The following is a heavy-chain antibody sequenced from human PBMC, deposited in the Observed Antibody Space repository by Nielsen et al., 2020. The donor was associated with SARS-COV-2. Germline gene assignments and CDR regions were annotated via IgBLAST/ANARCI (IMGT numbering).Heavy chain of an antibody. Sequence: GESLKISCEASGFTFSSYAMSWVRQAPGKGLECVSLIHSGGSTYYADSVKGRFSIYRDSSKNTLHLQMNSLRVEDTAVYFCARDSSAGAGYYNYGLDAWGQGTTVAVS. CDR2: IHSGGST. CDR3: ARDSSAGAGYYNYGLDA. J-gene: IGHJ6*02. D-gene: IGHD3-22*01. V-gene: IGHV3-66*01. CDR1: GFTFSSYA.